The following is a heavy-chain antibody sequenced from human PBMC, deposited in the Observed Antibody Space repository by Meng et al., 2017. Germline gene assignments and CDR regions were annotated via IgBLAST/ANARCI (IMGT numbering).Heavy chain of an antibody. CDR2: INAGNGNT. V-gene: IGHV1-3*01. D-gene: IGHD3-22*01. CDR1: GYTFATYA. Sequence: QVQLVQSGAEVKKPGASVKVSCKASGYTFATYAMHWVRQAPGQRPEWMGWINAGNGNTQYSQKFQGRVTITRDTSASTAYMELSSLRSEDTAVYYCARDLFSYDSSGYYPDYWGRGTLVTVSS. CDR3: ARDLFSYDSSGYYPDY. J-gene: IGHJ4*02.